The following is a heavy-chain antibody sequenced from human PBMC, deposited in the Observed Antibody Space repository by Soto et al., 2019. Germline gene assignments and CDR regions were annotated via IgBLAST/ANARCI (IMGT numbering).Heavy chain of an antibody. V-gene: IGHV4-4*02. CDR2: IYHSGST. J-gene: IGHJ3*01. Sequence: SETLSLTCAVSGDSISRSYWWSWVRQLPGKGLEWIGEIYHSGSTIYNPSLQSRVTLSVDKSKNEFSLKMSSVTDADTAVYYCTSKFGHLLADAFEFRGQGTTVTVSS. D-gene: IGHD3-3*02. CDR1: GDSISRSYW. CDR3: TSKFGHLLADAFEF.